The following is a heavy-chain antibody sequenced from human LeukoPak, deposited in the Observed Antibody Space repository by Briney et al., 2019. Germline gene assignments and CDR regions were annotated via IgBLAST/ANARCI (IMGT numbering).Heavy chain of an antibody. Sequence: GRSLRLSCAASGFTFSNYGMHWVRQAPGKGLEWVAVIWYDGSNKYYADSVKGRFTISRDNSKNTLYLLMNSLRAEDTALYYCARGAAAGTYGLDVWGQGTTVTVSS. J-gene: IGHJ6*02. CDR1: GFTFSNYG. CDR2: IWYDGSNK. D-gene: IGHD6-13*01. V-gene: IGHV3-33*01. CDR3: ARGAAAGTYGLDV.